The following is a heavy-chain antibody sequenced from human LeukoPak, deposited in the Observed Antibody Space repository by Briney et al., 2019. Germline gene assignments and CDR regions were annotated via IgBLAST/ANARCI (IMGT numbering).Heavy chain of an antibody. D-gene: IGHD5-24*01. CDR2: IYYSGST. V-gene: IGHV4-59*01. Sequence: PSETLSLTCTVSGGSISSYYWSWIRQPPGKGLEWIGYIYYSGSTNYNPSLKSRVTISVDTSKNQFSLKLSSVTAADTAVYYCARVTIEMATTLSEAFDIWGQGTMVTVSS. J-gene: IGHJ3*02. CDR3: ARVTIEMATTLSEAFDI. CDR1: GGSISSYY.